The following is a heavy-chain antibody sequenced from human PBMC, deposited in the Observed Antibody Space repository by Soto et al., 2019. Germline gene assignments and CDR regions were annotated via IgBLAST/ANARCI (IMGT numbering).Heavy chain of an antibody. CDR2: IYYSGST. V-gene: IGHV4-30-4*01. CDR1: GGSISSGDYY. Sequence: SETLSLTCTVSGGSISSGDYYWSWIRQPPGKGLEWIGYIYYSGSTYYNPSLKSRVTISVDTSKNQFSLKLSSVTAADTAVYYCATYYYDSSGYYYFDYWGQGTLVTVSS. D-gene: IGHD3-22*01. CDR3: ATYYYDSSGYYYFDY. J-gene: IGHJ4*02.